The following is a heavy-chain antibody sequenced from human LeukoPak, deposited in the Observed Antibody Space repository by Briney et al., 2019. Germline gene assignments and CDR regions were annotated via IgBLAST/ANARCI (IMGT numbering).Heavy chain of an antibody. J-gene: IGHJ4*02. CDR1: GGTFSSYA. V-gene: IGHV1-69*13. D-gene: IGHD3-10*01. Sequence: AASVKVSCKASGGTFSSYAISWVRQAPGQGLEWMGGIIPIFGTANYAQKFQGRVTITADESTSTAYMELSGLRSEDTAVYYCARSPRITMVRGVRWYYFDYWGQGTLVTVSS. CDR2: IIPIFGTA. CDR3: ARSPRITMVRGVRWYYFDY.